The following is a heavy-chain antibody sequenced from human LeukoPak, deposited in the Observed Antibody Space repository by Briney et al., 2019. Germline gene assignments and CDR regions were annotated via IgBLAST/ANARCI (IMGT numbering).Heavy chain of an antibody. V-gene: IGHV3-9*01. J-gene: IGHJ4*02. CDR3: ARALE. Sequence: GGSLRLSCAASGFTFDDFAMHWVRQAPGKGLEWVSGISWNTGTIAYADSVRGRFTISRDNAKNSLYLQMNSLRAEDTAVYYCARALEWGQGTLVTVSS. CDR1: GFTFDDFA. CDR2: ISWNTGTI.